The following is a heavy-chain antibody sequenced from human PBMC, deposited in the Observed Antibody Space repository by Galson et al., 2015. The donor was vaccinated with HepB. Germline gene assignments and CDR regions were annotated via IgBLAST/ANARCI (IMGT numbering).Heavy chain of an antibody. CDR2: ISSSSRTI. D-gene: IGHD5-12*01. CDR1: RFTFSDFY. CDR3: ARAVGTISSGFDY. V-gene: IGHV3-11*01. J-gene: IGHJ4*02. Sequence: SLRLSCAASRFTFSDFYMTWIRQAPGKGLEWISYISSSSRTIYYADSVKGRFTISRDNAKNSLYLQMNSLRAEDTAVYYCARAVGTISSGFDYWGQGALVTVSS.